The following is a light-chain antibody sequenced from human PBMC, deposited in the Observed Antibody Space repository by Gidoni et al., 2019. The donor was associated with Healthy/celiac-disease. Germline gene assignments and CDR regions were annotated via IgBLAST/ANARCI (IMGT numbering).Light chain of an antibody. CDR2: AAS. V-gene: IGKV1-9*01. CDR3: QQLNSYLF. CDR1: QGISSY. Sequence: DIQLTQSPSFLSASVGDRVTITCRASQGISSYLAWYQQKPGKAPKILIYAASTLQSGVPSRFSGSGSGTEFTLTISSLQPEDFATYYCQQLNSYLFFGGGTKVEIK. J-gene: IGKJ4*01.